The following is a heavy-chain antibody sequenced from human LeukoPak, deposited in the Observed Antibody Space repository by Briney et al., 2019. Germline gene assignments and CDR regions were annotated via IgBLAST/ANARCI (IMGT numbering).Heavy chain of an antibody. CDR3: ARVHSIVVVPAAIIYFDY. J-gene: IGHJ4*02. D-gene: IGHD2-2*01. CDR2: INHSGST. V-gene: IGHV4-34*01. Sequence: PSETLSLTCAVYGVSFSGYYWSWIRQPPGKGLEWIGEINHSGSTNYNPSLKSRVTISVDTSKNQFSLKLSSVTAADTAVYYCARVHSIVVVPAAIIYFDYWGQGTLVTVSS. CDR1: GVSFSGYY.